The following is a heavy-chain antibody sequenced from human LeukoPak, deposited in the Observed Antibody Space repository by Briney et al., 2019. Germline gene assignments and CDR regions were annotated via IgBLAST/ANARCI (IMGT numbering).Heavy chain of an antibody. CDR3: ATSHDYGDLDAFDI. D-gene: IGHD4-17*01. Sequence: SETLSLTCTVSGGSISSSSYYWAWIRQPPEKGLEWIGSIYYSGNTYYNPSLKSRVTISVDTSKNQFSLKLSSVTAADTAVYYCATSHDYGDLDAFDIWGQGTMVTVSS. CDR2: IYYSGNT. CDR1: GGSISSSSYY. J-gene: IGHJ3*02. V-gene: IGHV4-39*07.